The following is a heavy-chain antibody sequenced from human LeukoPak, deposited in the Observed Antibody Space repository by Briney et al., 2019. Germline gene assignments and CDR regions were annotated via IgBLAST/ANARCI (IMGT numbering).Heavy chain of an antibody. CDR2: ISDDGINK. V-gene: IGHV3-30*01. Sequence: GRSLRLSCAGSGFTFSNYAIHWVRQAPGKGPYWVAVISDDGINKYYADSAKGRFIISRDNSKNTLYLQMNSLRGEDTAVYYCARERIATTGTGWFDPWGQGTLVTVSS. CDR1: GFTFSNYA. D-gene: IGHD6-13*01. CDR3: ARERIATTGTGWFDP. J-gene: IGHJ5*02.